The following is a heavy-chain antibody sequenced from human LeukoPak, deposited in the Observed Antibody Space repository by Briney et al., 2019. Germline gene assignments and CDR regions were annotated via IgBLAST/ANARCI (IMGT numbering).Heavy chain of an antibody. D-gene: IGHD6-6*01. CDR3: AGGKRAAACPYY. V-gene: IGHV4-34*01. CDR1: GGSFSGYY. J-gene: IGHJ4*02. Sequence: ASETLSLTCAVYGGSFSGYYWSWIRQPPGKGLEWIGEINHSGSTNYNPSLKSRVTISVDTSKNQFSLKLSSVTAADTAVYYCAGGKRAAACPYYWGQGTLVTVSS. CDR2: INHSGST.